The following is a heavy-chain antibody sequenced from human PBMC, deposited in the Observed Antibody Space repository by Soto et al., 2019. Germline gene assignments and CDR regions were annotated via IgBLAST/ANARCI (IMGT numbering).Heavy chain of an antibody. D-gene: IGHD3-9*01. V-gene: IGHV4-39*01. CDR1: GGSISSSSYY. CDR3: ARQPRYFDWTSSGNYFDY. J-gene: IGHJ4*02. CDR2: IYYSGST. Sequence: SETLSLTCTVSGGSISSSSYYWGWIRQPPGKGLEWIGSIYYSGSTYYNPSLKSRVTISVDTSKNQFSLKLSSVTAADTAVYYCARQPRYFDWTSSGNYFDYWGQGTLVTV.